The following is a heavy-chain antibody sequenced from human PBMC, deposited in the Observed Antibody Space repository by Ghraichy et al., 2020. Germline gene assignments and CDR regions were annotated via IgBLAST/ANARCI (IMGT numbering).Heavy chain of an antibody. D-gene: IGHD6-6*01. CDR2: ISSSSSYI. CDR1: GFTFSSYS. CDR3: ARDKAEYSSSPGY. J-gene: IGHJ4*02. Sequence: LSLTCAASGFTFSSYSMNWVRQAPGKGLEWVSSISSSSSYIYYADSVKGRFTISRDNAKNSLYLQMNSLRAEDTAVYYCARDKAEYSSSPGYWGQGTLVTVSS. V-gene: IGHV3-21*01.